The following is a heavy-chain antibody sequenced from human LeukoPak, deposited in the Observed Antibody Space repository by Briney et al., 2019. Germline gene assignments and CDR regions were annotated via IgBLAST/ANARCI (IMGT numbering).Heavy chain of an antibody. CDR3: ARTANFAAGYYIDY. V-gene: IGHV3-21*01. CDR2: ISGSSRHK. D-gene: IGHD6-13*01. CDR1: GFTFSSYT. J-gene: IGHJ4*02. Sequence: GGSLRLSCAASGFTFSSYTMNWVRQAPGKGLEWVSSISGSSRHKYYADSVKGRFTISRGNAKNSLYLQMNSLRAEDTAVYYCARTANFAAGYYIDYWGQGTLVTVSS.